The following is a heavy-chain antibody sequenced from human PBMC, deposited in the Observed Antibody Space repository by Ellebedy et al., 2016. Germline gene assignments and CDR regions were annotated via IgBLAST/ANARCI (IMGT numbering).Heavy chain of an antibody. Sequence: GGSLRLSCSASGFTFSSYAMHWVRQAPGKGLEYVSAISSNGGSTYYADSVKGRFTISRDNSKNTLYLHMSSLRAEDTAVYYCAKVLEAYNWNDARIDYWGQGTLVTVSS. CDR1: GFTFSSYA. V-gene: IGHV3-64*04. CDR3: AKVLEAYNWNDARIDY. J-gene: IGHJ4*02. D-gene: IGHD1-1*01. CDR2: ISSNGGST.